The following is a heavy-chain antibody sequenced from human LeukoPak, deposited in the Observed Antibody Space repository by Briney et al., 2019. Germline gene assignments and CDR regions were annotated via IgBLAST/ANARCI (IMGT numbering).Heavy chain of an antibody. CDR1: GFTFSSYA. Sequence: PGGSLRLSCAASGFTFSSYAMHWVRQAPGKRLEWVAVISYDGSNKYYADSVKGRFTISRDNSKNTLYLQMNSLRAEDTAVYYCARIGCSSTSCLDYWGQGTLVTVSS. CDR2: ISYDGSNK. J-gene: IGHJ4*02. D-gene: IGHD2-2*01. V-gene: IGHV3-30*01. CDR3: ARIGCSSTSCLDY.